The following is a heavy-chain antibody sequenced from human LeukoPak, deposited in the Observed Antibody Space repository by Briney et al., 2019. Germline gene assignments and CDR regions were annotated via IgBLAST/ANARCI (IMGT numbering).Heavy chain of an antibody. Sequence: SETLSLTCTVSGGSISSSSYYWGWIRQPPGKGLEWIGSIYHSGSTYYNPSLKSRVTISVDTSKNQFSLKLSSVTAADTAVYYCARDRITMIVVVITTGRYYFDYWGQGTLVTVSS. CDR1: GGSISSSSYY. CDR3: ARDRITMIVVVITTGRYYFDY. D-gene: IGHD3-22*01. V-gene: IGHV4-39*07. CDR2: IYHSGST. J-gene: IGHJ4*02.